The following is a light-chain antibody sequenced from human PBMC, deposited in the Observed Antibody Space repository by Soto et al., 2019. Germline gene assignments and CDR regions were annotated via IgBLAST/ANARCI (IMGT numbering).Light chain of an antibody. Sequence: QSVLTQPPSVSGAPGQRVTISCTGTSSNIGAGYDVHWYQHLPGTAPNLLIYGNSDRPSGVPDRFSGSKSGTSASLAITGLQAEDEADYYCQSYDTSLSGSVFGRGTKLTVL. CDR2: GNS. CDR1: SSNIGAGYD. J-gene: IGLJ2*01. CDR3: QSYDTSLSGSV. V-gene: IGLV1-40*01.